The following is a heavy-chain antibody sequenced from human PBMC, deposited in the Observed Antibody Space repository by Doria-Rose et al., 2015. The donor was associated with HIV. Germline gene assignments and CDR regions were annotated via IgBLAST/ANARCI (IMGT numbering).Heavy chain of an antibody. CDR2: IFSDDER. J-gene: IGHJ4*02. CDR1: GVSLSSPGMG. D-gene: IGHD6-13*01. CDR3: ARIKSSRWYHKYYFDF. V-gene: IGHV2-26*01. Sequence: QITLKESGPVLVKPTETLTLTCTVSGVSLSSPGMGVSWIRQPPGKALEWLANIFSDDERSYKTSLTSRLTISRGTSKRQVVLTMTDMYPVDTATYYCARIKSSRWYHKYYFDFWGQGTLVIVSA.